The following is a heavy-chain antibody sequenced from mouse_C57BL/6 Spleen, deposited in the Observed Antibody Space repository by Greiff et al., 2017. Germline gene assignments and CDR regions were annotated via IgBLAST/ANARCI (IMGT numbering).Heavy chain of an antibody. CDR2: INYDGSST. CDR3: ARWPPYAMDY. Sequence: EVQVVESEGGLVQPGSSMKLSCTASGFTFSDYYMAWVRQVPEKGLEWVANINYDGSSTYYLDSLKSRFIISRDNAKNILYLQMSSLKSEDTATYYCARWPPYAMDYWGQGTSVTVSS. V-gene: IGHV5-16*01. CDR1: GFTFSDYY. J-gene: IGHJ4*01.